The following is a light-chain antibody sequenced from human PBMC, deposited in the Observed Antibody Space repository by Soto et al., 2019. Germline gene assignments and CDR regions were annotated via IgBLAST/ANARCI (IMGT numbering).Light chain of an antibody. CDR1: SSNIGSNT. V-gene: IGLV1-44*01. CDR2: SNN. J-gene: IGLJ2*01. Sequence: QSVLTQPPSASGTPGQRVTLSCSGSSSNIGSNTVNWYQQLPGTAPKLLIYSNNQRPSGVPDLFSGSKSGTSASLAISGLQAEDEADYYCAAWDDSLRVVFGGGTKLTVL. CDR3: AAWDDSLRVV.